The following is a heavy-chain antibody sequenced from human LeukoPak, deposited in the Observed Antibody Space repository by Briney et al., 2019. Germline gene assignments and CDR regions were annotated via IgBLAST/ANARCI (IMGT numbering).Heavy chain of an antibody. V-gene: IGHV4-34*01. CDR2: INHSGST. CDR3: ARGLYYFDY. CDR1: GGSFSGYY. Sequence: PSETLSLTCAVYGGSFSGYYWSWIRQPPGKGLEWIGEINHSGSTNYNPSLKSRVTISVDTSRNQFSLNLSSVTAADTAVYYCARGLYYFDYWGQGTLVTVSS. J-gene: IGHJ4*02.